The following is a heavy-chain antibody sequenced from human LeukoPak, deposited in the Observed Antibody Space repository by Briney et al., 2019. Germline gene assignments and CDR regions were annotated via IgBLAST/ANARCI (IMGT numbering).Heavy chain of an antibody. V-gene: IGHV3-74*01. CDR2: IEGDGSGT. CDR1: GFTFSTYR. D-gene: IGHD3-9*01. J-gene: IGHJ4*02. Sequence: PGESLRLSCAASGFTFSTYRMHWVRQAPGKGLLWVSRIEGDGSGTTYADSVKGRFTISRDNAKSTLYLQMNSLRDEDTAVYYCVTGLDSRGNSWGQGTLVTVSS. CDR3: VTGLDSRGNS.